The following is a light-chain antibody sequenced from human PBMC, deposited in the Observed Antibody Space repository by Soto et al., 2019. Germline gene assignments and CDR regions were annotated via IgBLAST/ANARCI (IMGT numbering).Light chain of an antibody. CDR3: SSYTSSSTLSV. CDR2: EVS. V-gene: IGLV2-14*01. J-gene: IGLJ1*01. CDR1: SSGVGGYNY. Sequence: QSVLTQPASVSGSPGQSITISCTGTSSGVGGYNYVSWYQQHPGKAPKLMIYEVSNRPSGVSNRFSGSKSGNTASLTISGLQAEDEADYYCSSYTSSSTLSVFGTGTKVTVL.